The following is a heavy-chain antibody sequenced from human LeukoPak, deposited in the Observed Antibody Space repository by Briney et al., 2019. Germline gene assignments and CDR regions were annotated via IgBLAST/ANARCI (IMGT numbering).Heavy chain of an antibody. CDR2: INPNSGGT. D-gene: IGHD6-13*01. CDR1: GYTFTSCG. V-gene: IGHV1-2*06. Sequence: ASVKVSCTASGYTFTSCGISWVRQAPGQGLEWMGRINPNSGGTNYAQKFQGRVTMTRDTSISTAYMELSRLRSDDTAVYYCARARQQLVRRERGAFDPWGQGTLVTVSS. CDR3: ARARQQLVRRERGAFDP. J-gene: IGHJ5*02.